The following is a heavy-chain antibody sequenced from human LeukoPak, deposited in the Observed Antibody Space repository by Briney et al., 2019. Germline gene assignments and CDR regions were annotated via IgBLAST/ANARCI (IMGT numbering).Heavy chain of an antibody. V-gene: IGHV4-39*01. D-gene: IGHD7-27*01. CDR3: ARVFTGVRGDDAFDI. CDR2: IYYSGIT. CDR1: GGSVSSSSYY. Sequence: SETLSLXCTVSGGSVSSSSYYWGWIRQPPGKGLEWIGSIYYSGITYYNPSLKSRVTISVDTSKNQFSLKLSSVTAADTAVYYCARVFTGVRGDDAFDIWGQGTMVTVSS. J-gene: IGHJ3*02.